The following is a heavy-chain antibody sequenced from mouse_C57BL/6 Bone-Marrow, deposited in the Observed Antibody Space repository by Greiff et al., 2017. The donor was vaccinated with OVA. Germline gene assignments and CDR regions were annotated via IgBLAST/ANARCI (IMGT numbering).Heavy chain of an antibody. CDR3: ARISCWYFDV. CDR1: GFTFSDYG. Sequence: EVMLVEPGGGLVKPGGSLKLSCAASGFTFSDYGMHWVRQAPEQGLEWVAYISSGSSTIYYADTVKGRFTISRDNATNTLFLQMTSLRSEDTAMYYCARISCWYFDVWGTGTTVTVSS. V-gene: IGHV5-17*01. CDR2: ISSGSSTI. J-gene: IGHJ1*03. D-gene: IGHD3-1*01.